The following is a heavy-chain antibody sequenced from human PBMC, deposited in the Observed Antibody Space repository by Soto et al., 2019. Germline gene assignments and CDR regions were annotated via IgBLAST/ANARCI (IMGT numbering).Heavy chain of an antibody. CDR1: GGSISSGGYY. J-gene: IGHJ5*02. CDR2: IYYSGST. D-gene: IGHD3-3*01. Sequence: ISLTCTVSGGSISSGGYYWSWIRQHPGKGLEWIGYIYYSGSTYYNPSLKSRVTISVDTSMNQFSLKLSSVTAADTAVYYCARDYSNKYYDFWRFDPWGQGTLVTVSS. V-gene: IGHV4-31*03. CDR3: ARDYSNKYYDFWRFDP.